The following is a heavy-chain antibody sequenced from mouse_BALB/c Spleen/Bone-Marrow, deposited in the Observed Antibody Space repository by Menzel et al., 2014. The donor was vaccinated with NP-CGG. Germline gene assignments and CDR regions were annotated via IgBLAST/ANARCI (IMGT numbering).Heavy chain of an antibody. CDR2: IWGDGST. CDR1: GFSLTGYG. D-gene: IGHD2-4*01. CDR3: ARDPFLITRALDY. J-gene: IGHJ4*01. Sequence: VQVVESGPGLVAPSQSLSITCTVSGFSLTGYGVSWVRQPPGKGPEWLGMIWGDGSTDYNSALKSRLSISKDNSKSQVFLKMNSLQTDDTARYYCARDPFLITRALDYWGQGTSVTVSS. V-gene: IGHV2-6-7*01.